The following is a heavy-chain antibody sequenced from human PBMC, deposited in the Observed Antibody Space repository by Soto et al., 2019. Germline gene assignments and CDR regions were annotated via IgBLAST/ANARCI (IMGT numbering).Heavy chain of an antibody. CDR2: ISSSSSTI. Sequence: GGSLRLSCAASGFTFSDYYMSWIRRAPGKALEWVSYISSSSSTIYYADSVKGRFTISRDDAKNSLYLQMNSLRAEDTAVYYCARVATIFGVITPLDYYYFAMDVWGQGTTVTVSS. CDR3: ARVATIFGVITPLDYYYFAMDV. CDR1: GFTFSDYY. D-gene: IGHD3-3*01. J-gene: IGHJ6*02. V-gene: IGHV3-11*01.